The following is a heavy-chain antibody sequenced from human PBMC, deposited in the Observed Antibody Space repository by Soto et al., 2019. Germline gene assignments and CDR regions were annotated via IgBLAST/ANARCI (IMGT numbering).Heavy chain of an antibody. CDR2: IDPSDSYT. D-gene: IGHD2-15*01. Sequence: GESLKISCKGSGYSFTSYWISWVRQMPGKGLEWMGRIDPSDSYTNYSPSFQGHVTISADKSISTAYLQWSSLKASDTAMYYCARTQPLFCSGGSCYPDYYYYYGMDVWGQGTTVTV. CDR1: GYSFTSYW. V-gene: IGHV5-10-1*01. CDR3: ARTQPLFCSGGSCYPDYYYYYGMDV. J-gene: IGHJ6*02.